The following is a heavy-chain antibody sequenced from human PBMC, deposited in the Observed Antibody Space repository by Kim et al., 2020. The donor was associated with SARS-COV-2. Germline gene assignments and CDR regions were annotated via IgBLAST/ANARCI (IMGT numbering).Heavy chain of an antibody. J-gene: IGHJ6*02. CDR2: ISAYNGNT. V-gene: IGHV1-18*01. D-gene: IGHD6-13*01. CDR3: ARADIAAVGGYYYYYYGMDV. CDR1: GYTFTSYG. Sequence: ASVKVSCKASGYTFTSYGISWVRQAPGQGLEWMGWISAYNGNTNYAQKLQGRVTMTTDTSTSTAYMELRSLRSDDTAVYYCARADIAAVGGYYYYYYGMDVWGQGTTVTVSS.